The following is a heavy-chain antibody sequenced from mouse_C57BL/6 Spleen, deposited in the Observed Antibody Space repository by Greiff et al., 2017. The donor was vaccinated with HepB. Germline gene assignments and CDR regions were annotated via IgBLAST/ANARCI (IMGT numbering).Heavy chain of an antibody. CDR2: IYPGSGNT. V-gene: IGHV1-76*01. CDR1: GYTFTDYY. D-gene: IGHD2-4*01. Sequence: QVQLKESGAELVRPGASVKLSCKASGYTFTDYYINWVKQRPGQGLEWIARIYPGSGNTYYNEKFKGKATLTAEKSSSTAYMQLSSLTSEDSAVYFCARSLYDYDRVYYFDYWGQGTTLTVSS. J-gene: IGHJ2*01. CDR3: ARSLYDYDRVYYFDY.